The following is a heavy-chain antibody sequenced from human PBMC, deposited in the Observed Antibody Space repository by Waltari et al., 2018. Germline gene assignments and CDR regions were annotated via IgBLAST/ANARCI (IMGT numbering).Heavy chain of an antibody. CDR3: ARGRGYDFWSGYYSLYYYYMDV. J-gene: IGHJ6*03. D-gene: IGHD3-3*01. Sequence: QVQLQQWGAGLLKPSATLSLTCAVYGGSFSGYYWSWIRQPPGTGLEWIGEITHSGSPNYNPSLKSRVTISVATSKNQFSLKLSSVTAADTAVYYCARGRGYDFWSGYYSLYYYYMDVWGKGTTVTISS. CDR2: ITHSGSP. CDR1: GGSFSGYY. V-gene: IGHV4-34*01.